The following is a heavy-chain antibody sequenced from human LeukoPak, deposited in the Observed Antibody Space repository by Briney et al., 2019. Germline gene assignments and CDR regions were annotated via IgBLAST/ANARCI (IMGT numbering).Heavy chain of an antibody. CDR3: ARRGYSNRYCSSTSCRYYYYYYMDV. V-gene: IGHV4-38-2*02. CDR1: GDSISSGYY. D-gene: IGHD2-2*01. Sequence: SETLSLTCTVSGDSISSGYYWGWIRQPPGKGLEWIGSFYDSGNTYYNPSLKSRVTISVDTSKNQFSLKLSSVTAADTAVYYCARRGYSNRYCSSTSCRYYYYYYMDVWGKGTTVTISS. J-gene: IGHJ6*03. CDR2: FYDSGNT.